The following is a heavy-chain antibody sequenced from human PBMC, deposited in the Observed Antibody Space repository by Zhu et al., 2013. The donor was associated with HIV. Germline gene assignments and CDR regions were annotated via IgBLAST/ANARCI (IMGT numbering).Heavy chain of an antibody. J-gene: IGHJ3*02. CDR1: GGTFSSYT. D-gene: IGHD3-22*01. CDR2: IIPILGIA. V-gene: IGHV1-69*02. Sequence: QVQLVQSGAEVKKPGSSVKVSCKASGGTFSSYTISWVRQAPGQGLEWMGRIIPILGIANYAQKFQGRVTITADKSTSTAYMELSSLRSEDTAVYYCARYYYDSSGYFVAPGAFDIWGQGTMVTVSS. CDR3: ARYYYDSSGYFVAPGAFDI.